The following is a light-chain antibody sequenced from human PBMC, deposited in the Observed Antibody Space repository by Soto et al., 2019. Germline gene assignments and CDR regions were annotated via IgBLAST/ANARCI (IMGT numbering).Light chain of an antibody. CDR3: QSYENSRTGFYV. CDR1: SSDIGAGFD. Sequence: QSVLAQPPSVAGSPGQSVTISCSWSSSDIGAGFDVHWYQHLPGTAPKLLIYGNTNRPSGVPGRFSGSKSGTSASLVISGLQAEDEADYYCQSYENSRTGFYVFGTGTKVTVL. CDR2: GNT. J-gene: IGLJ1*01. V-gene: IGLV1-40*01.